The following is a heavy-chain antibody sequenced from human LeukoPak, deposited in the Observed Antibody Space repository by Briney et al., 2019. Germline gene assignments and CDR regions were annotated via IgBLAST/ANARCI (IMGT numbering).Heavy chain of an antibody. CDR1: GYSFTSYW. CDR2: IYPGDSDT. CDR3: ARLGTRGVIIPNFDY. V-gene: IGHV5-51*01. J-gene: IGHJ4*02. Sequence: GESLKISCKGSGYSFTSYWIGWVRQMPGKGLEWMGIIYPGDSDTRYSPSFQGQVTISADKSISTAYLQRSSLKASDTAMYYCARLGTRGVIIPNFDYWGQGTLVTVSS. D-gene: IGHD3-10*01.